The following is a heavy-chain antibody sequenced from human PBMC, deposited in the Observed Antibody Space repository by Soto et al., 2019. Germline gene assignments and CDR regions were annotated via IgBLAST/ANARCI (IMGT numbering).Heavy chain of an antibody. J-gene: IGHJ5*02. Sequence: GASVKVSCKASGGTFSSYAISWVRQAPGQGLEWMGGIIPIFGTANYAQKFQGRVTITADESTSTAYMELSSLRSEDTAVYYCACSIAARADWFDPWGQGTLVTVSS. D-gene: IGHD6-6*01. V-gene: IGHV1-69*13. CDR3: ACSIAARADWFDP. CDR2: IIPIFGTA. CDR1: GGTFSSYA.